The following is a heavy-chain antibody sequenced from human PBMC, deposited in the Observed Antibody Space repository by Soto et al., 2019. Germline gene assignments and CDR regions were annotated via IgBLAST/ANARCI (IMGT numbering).Heavy chain of an antibody. CDR1: VFSLSTYW. CDR3: ASKRLYFYGLDV. Sequence: EVQLVESGGGLVQPGGSLRLSCTASVFSLSTYWMTWVRQAPGKGLEWVANIMQDGSDKYYVDSVKGRFTISRDNAKNSLYLQMTSLRAEDTAVYYCASKRLYFYGLDVWGQGTTVTVSS. V-gene: IGHV3-7*01. CDR2: IMQDGSDK. J-gene: IGHJ6*02.